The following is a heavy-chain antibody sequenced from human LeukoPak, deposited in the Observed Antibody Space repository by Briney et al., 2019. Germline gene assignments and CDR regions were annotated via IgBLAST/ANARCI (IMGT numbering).Heavy chain of an antibody. CDR1: GGSFRGYF. Sequence: SSETLSLTCAVHGGSFRGYFWSWIRQPPEKVLEWIGEISYFGVTHYNPSLKSRVSMSVDTSKNQFSLNLTSVTAADTALYYCVRGKSSGSLDAFDLWGQGAMVSVSS. D-gene: IGHD3-10*01. J-gene: IGHJ3*01. CDR3: VRGKSSGSLDAFDL. CDR2: ISYFGVT. V-gene: IGHV4-34*01.